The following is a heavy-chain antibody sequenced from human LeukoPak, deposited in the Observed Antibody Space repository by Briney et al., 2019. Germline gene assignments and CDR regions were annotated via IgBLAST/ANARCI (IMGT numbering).Heavy chain of an antibody. CDR2: ISYDGSNK. Sequence: GGSLRLSCAASGFTFSSYAMHWVRQAPGKGLEWVAVISYDGSNKYYADSVKGRFTISRDDSKNTLYLQMNSLKTEDTAVYYCTTDPHSDYWGQGTLVTVSS. V-gene: IGHV3-30-3*01. J-gene: IGHJ4*02. CDR1: GFTFSSYA. CDR3: TTDPHSDY.